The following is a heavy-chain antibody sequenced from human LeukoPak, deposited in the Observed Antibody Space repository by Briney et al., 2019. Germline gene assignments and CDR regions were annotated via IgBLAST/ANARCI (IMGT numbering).Heavy chain of an antibody. CDR3: AREGSIAAKRVLVY. D-gene: IGHD6-6*01. J-gene: IGHJ4*02. V-gene: IGHV3-30-3*01. CDR2: ISYDGSNK. Sequence: GRSLRLSCAASGFTFSSYAMHWVRQAPGKGLEGVAVISYDGSNKYYADSVKGRFTISRDNSKNTLYLQMNSLRAEDTAVYYCAREGSIAAKRVLVYWGQGTLVTVSS. CDR1: GFTFSSYA.